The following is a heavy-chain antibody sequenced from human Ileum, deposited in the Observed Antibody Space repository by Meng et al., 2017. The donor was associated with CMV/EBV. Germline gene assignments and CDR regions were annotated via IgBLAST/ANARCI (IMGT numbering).Heavy chain of an antibody. J-gene: IGHJ4*02. D-gene: IGHD2-15*01. CDR3: VRQVVAASFDY. Sequence: VHLRESGPGLVKPSQTLSLTCTVSGGSITSGNYYWSWIRQPPGRGLEWIGYIYYSGSPYYKPSLKSRVTISLDTSKNQFSLNLRSVTATDSAVYYCVRQVVAASFDYWGQGALVTVSS. CDR1: GGSITSGNYY. V-gene: IGHV4-30-4*08. CDR2: IYYSGSP.